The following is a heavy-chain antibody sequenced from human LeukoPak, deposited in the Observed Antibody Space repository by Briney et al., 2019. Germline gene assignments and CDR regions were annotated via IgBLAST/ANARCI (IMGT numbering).Heavy chain of an antibody. CDR1: GFTFSDYY. J-gene: IGHJ5*01. V-gene: IGHV3-11*03. CDR3: ARSWNVDWFAS. Sequence: PGGSLRLSCAASGFTFSDYYMTWIRQAPGKGLEWVSYISGSSTYTNYADSVKGRFTISRDNGKNAVSLQMNSLKGEDTAVYYSARSWNVDWFASWGQGTLVTVSS. CDR2: ISGSSTYT. D-gene: IGHD1-1*01.